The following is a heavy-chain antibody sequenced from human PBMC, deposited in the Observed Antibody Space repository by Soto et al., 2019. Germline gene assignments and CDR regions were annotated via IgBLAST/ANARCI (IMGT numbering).Heavy chain of an antibody. CDR3: ARGRNLEDYGDSSIDY. CDR2: IYYSGGT. J-gene: IGHJ4*02. D-gene: IGHD4-17*01. V-gene: IGHV4-31*03. CDR1: GGSISSGGYY. Sequence: QVQLQESGPGLVKPSQTLSLPCTVSGGSISSGGYYWSWIRKQPGKGLEWIGSIYYSGGTYYNPCLKSRVTISVDTSKNQFSLKLSAVTAADTAVYYCARGRNLEDYGDSSIDYWGQGTLVTVSS.